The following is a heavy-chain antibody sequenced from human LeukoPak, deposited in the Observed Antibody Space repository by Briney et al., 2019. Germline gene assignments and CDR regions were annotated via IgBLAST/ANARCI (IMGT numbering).Heavy chain of an antibody. V-gene: IGHV4-30-2*01. CDR2: VYHSGST. J-gene: IGHJ6*02. CDR1: GGSISSGDYS. Sequence: SQTLSLTCAVSGGSISSGDYSWSWIRQPPGKGLEWIGYVYHSGSTYYNPSLKSRVTISVDKSKNQFSLKLSSVTAADTAVYYCARHPVVRGVRYYYYGLDVWGPGTTVTVSS. D-gene: IGHD3-10*01. CDR3: ARHPVVRGVRYYYYGLDV.